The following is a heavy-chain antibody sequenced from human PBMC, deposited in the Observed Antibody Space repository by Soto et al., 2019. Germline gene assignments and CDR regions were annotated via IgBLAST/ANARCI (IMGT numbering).Heavy chain of an antibody. CDR1: GFSLPTDRVG. J-gene: IGHJ4*02. CDR2: IYWDDTK. V-gene: IGHV2-5*02. CDR3: XXXXXXXXLX. Sequence: QITLKESGPTLVKPTQTLTLTCTFSGFSLPTDRVGVGWIRQPPGKALEWLAVIYWDDTKTYRPSLKSRLTITKDTSKNQVALXXTXXXXVXXXTXXXXXXXXXXXLXWGQGTLVTVSS.